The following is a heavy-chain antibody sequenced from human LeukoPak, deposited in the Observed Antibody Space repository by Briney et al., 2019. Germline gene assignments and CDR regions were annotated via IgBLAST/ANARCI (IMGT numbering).Heavy chain of an antibody. V-gene: IGHV4-34*01. D-gene: IGHD5-18*01. CDR2: IYYSGST. CDR1: GGSFSGYY. CDR3: ARHLGYSFDY. J-gene: IGHJ4*02. Sequence: PSETLSLTCAVYGGSFSGYYWSWIRQPPGKGLEWIGEIYYSGSTKYNPSFKSRVTISVDRSKNQFSLKLTSVTAADTAVYYCARHLGYSFDYWGQGTLVTVSS.